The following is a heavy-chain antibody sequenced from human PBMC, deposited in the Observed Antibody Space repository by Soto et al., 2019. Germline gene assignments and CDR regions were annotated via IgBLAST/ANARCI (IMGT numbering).Heavy chain of an antibody. D-gene: IGHD3-22*01. CDR1: GGSVSSGSYY. CDR3: ARVPRRGSGYPLKYFQH. V-gene: IGHV4-61*01. Sequence: SETLSLTCTVSGGSVSSGSYYWSWIRQPPGKGLEWIGYIYYSGSTNYNPSLKSRVTISVDTSKNQFSLKLSSVTAADTAVYYCARVPRRGSGYPLKYFQHWGQGTLVTVSS. J-gene: IGHJ1*01. CDR2: IYYSGST.